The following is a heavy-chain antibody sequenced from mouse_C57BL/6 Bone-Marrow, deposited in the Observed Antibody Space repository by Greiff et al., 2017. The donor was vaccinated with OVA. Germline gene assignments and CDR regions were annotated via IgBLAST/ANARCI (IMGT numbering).Heavy chain of an antibody. CDR1: GYSFTSYY. J-gene: IGHJ2*01. V-gene: IGHV1-66*01. CDR3: AREWDYGSRPAFDY. D-gene: IGHD1-1*01. Sequence: VQLQQSGPELVKPGASVKISCKASGYSFTSYYIHWVKQRPGQGLEWIGWIYPGSGNTKYNEKFKGKATLTADTSSSTAYMQLSSLTSEDSAVYYCAREWDYGSRPAFDYWGQGTTLTVSA. CDR2: IYPGSGNT.